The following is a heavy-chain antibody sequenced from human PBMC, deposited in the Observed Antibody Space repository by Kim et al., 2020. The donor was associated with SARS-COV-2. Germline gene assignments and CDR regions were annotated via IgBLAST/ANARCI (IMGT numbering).Heavy chain of an antibody. CDR2: ISSSGDRT. CDR1: GFTFSNFD. Sequence: GGSLRLSCSASGFTFSNFDMHWVRQAPGKGLEYISVISSSGDRTSYADSMKGRFTTSRDNSQNTLYLQMSSLRPDDTAVYYCVKGRTSAGRFDYWGQGTLVTVSS. J-gene: IGHJ4*02. D-gene: IGHD6-13*01. CDR3: VKGRTSAGRFDY. V-gene: IGHV3-64*03.